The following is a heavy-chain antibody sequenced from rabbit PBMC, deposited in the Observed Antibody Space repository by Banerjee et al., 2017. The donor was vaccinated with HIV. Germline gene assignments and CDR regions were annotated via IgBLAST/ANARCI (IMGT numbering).Heavy chain of an antibody. D-gene: IGHD1-1*01. V-gene: IGHV1S40*01. J-gene: IGHJ5*01. Sequence: YASWAKGRFTISKTSSTTVTLQMTSLTAADTATYFCASSSGGYYMGDWLDLWGPGTLVTVS. CDR3: ASSSGGYYMGDWLDL.